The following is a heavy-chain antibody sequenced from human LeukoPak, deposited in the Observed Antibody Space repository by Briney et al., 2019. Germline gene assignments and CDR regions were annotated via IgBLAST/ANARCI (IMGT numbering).Heavy chain of an antibody. Sequence: GGSLRLSCAASGFTFSSYAMSWVRQAPGKGLEGVSAISGSGGSTYYADSVKGRFAISRDNSKNTLYLQMNSLRAEDTAVYYCAKDIRRYSSGDYWGQGTLVTVSS. D-gene: IGHD6-25*01. J-gene: IGHJ4*02. V-gene: IGHV3-23*01. CDR3: AKDIRRYSSGDY. CDR2: ISGSGGST. CDR1: GFTFSSYA.